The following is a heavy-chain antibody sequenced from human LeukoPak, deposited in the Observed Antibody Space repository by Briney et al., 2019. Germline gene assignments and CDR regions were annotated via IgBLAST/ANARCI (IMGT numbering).Heavy chain of an antibody. CDR3: ARHGDWYFAL. CDR2: IHHGGRT. Sequence: SETLSLTCAVYGGSLSGYYWSWIRQPPGKGLEWIGEIHHGGRTKYYPALKSRVTISVDTPNNQFSLKLSSMTAADTAVYYCARHGDWYFALWGPGTLVTVSS. J-gene: IGHJ2*01. V-gene: IGHV4-34*01. D-gene: IGHD3-10*01. CDR1: GGSLSGYY.